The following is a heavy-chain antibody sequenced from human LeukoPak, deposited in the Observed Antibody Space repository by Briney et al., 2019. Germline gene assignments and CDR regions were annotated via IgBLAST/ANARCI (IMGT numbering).Heavy chain of an antibody. CDR1: GGSFSGYY. J-gene: IGHJ6*04. D-gene: IGHD3-10*01. V-gene: IGHV4-34*01. Sequence: SETLSLTCAVYGGSFSGYYWSWIRQPPGKGLEWIGETNHSGSTNYNPSLKSRVTISVDTSKNQFSLKLSSVTAADTAVYYCARGKITMVRGVKYYYGMDVWGKGTTVTVSS. CDR3: ARGKITMVRGVKYYYGMDV. CDR2: TNHSGST.